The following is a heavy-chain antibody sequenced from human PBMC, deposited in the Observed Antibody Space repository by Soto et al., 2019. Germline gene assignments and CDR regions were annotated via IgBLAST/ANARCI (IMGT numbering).Heavy chain of an antibody. D-gene: IGHD4-17*01. CDR2: INHSGST. Sequence: QVQLQQWGAGLLKPSKTLSLTCAVYGGSFSGYYWSWIRQPPGKGLEWIGEINHSGSTNYNPSLKSRVTISVDTSKNQFSLKLSSVTAADTAVYYCARDDYGDFDYWGQGTLVTVSS. CDR3: ARDDYGDFDY. CDR1: GGSFSGYY. J-gene: IGHJ4*02. V-gene: IGHV4-34*01.